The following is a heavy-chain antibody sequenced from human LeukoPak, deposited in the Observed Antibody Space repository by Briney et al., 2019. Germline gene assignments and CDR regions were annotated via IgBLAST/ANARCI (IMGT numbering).Heavy chain of an antibody. D-gene: IGHD4-17*01. J-gene: IGHJ6*02. CDR3: ARDRVTVTDYPYYYYGMDV. V-gene: IGHV1-18*01. Sequence: ASVKVSFKASGYTFTSYGISWVRQAPGQGLEWMGWISAYNGNTNYAQKLQGRVTMTTDTSTSTAYMELRSLRSDDTAVYYCARDRVTVTDYPYYYYGMDVWGQGTTVTVSS. CDR2: ISAYNGNT. CDR1: GYTFTSYG.